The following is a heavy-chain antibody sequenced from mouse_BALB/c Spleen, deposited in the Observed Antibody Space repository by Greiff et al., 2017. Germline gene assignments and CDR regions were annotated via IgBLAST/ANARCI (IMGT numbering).Heavy chain of an antibody. D-gene: IGHD2-3*01. CDR1: GFTIKDTY. V-gene: IGHV14-3*02. CDR2: IDPANGNT. CDR3: ARNDSYYVDAMGY. J-gene: IGHJ4*01. Sequence: VQLQQSGAELVKPGASVKLSCTASGFTIKDTYMHWVKQRPEQGLEWIGRIDPANGNTKYDPKIQGKATITTDTSSNTAYLQLSSLTCEDTAVYYGARNDSYYVDAMGYWGQGTSVTVSS.